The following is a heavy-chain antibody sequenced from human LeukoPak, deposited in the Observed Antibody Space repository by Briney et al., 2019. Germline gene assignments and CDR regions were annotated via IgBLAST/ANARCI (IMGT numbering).Heavy chain of an antibody. V-gene: IGHV3-74*01. CDR3: AREYPYYGGKNY. Sequence: GGSLRLSCAASGFTFSSYWMHWVRQAPGKGLVWVSRINSDGSSTSYADSVKGRFTISRDNAKNTLYLQMNSLRAEDTAVYYCAREYPYYGGKNYWGQGTLVTVSS. D-gene: IGHD4-23*01. CDR1: GFTFSSYW. J-gene: IGHJ4*02. CDR2: INSDGSST.